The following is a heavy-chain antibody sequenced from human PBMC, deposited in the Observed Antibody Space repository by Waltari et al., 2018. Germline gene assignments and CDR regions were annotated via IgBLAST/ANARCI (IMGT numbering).Heavy chain of an antibody. CDR1: GFTVSSNY. CDR2: IYSGGST. V-gene: IGHV3-53*01. Sequence: EVQLVESGGGLIQPGGSLRLSCAASGFTVSSNYMSWVRQAPGKGLEWVSVIYSGGSTNYADAVKGRFTISRDNSKNTLYLQMNSLRAEDTAVYYCARVPMDDYYDSSGYAYYFDYWGQGTLVTVSS. D-gene: IGHD3-22*01. J-gene: IGHJ4*02. CDR3: ARVPMDDYYDSSGYAYYFDY.